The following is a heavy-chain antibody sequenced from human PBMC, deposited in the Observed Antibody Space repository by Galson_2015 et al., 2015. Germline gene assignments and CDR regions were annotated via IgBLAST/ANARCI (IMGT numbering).Heavy chain of an antibody. CDR1: GYTFTSYA. CDR2: INTNTGNP. V-gene: IGHV7-4-1*02. J-gene: IGHJ6*02. D-gene: IGHD5-18*01. Sequence: SVKVSCKASGYTFTSYAMNWVRQAPGQGLEWMGWINTNTGNPTYAQGFTGRFVFSLDTSVSTAYLQISSLKAGDTAVYYCARDSVDTAMALRGMDVWGQGTTVTVSS. CDR3: ARDSVDTAMALRGMDV.